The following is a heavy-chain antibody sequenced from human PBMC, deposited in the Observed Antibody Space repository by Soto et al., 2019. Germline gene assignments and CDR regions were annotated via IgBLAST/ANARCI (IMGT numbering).Heavy chain of an antibody. CDR2: IYTSGST. V-gene: IGHV4-4*07. D-gene: IGHD3-10*01. J-gene: IGHJ3*02. Sequence: QVQLQESGPGLVKPSETLSLTCTVSGGSISSYYWSWIRQPAGKGLEWIGRIYTSGSTNYNPSLKGRVTMSVDTSKNQFSLKLSSVTAADTAVYYCARGVVELWFGGSAFDIWGQGTMVTVSS. CDR3: ARGVVELWFGGSAFDI. CDR1: GGSISSYY.